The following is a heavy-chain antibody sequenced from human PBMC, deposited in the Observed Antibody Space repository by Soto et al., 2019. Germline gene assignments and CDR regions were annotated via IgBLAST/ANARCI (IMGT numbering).Heavy chain of an antibody. CDR2: INTGGNT. J-gene: IGHJ3*02. Sequence: GGSLRLSCAASGFTVSSNYMSWVRQAPGKGLEWVSVINTGGNTYHADSVKGRFTISRDSSKNTLFLQMNSLRAEDTAVYYCASRGSHDAFDIWGQGTMVTVSS. CDR1: GFTVSSNY. V-gene: IGHV3-66*01. CDR3: ASRGSHDAFDI. D-gene: IGHD2-15*01.